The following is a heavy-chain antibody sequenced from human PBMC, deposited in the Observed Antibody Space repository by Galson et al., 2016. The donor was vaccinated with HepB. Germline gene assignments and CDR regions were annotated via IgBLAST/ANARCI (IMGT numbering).Heavy chain of an antibody. CDR1: GASISSNHW. CDR2: VYHSGAT. Sequence: SETLSLTCAVSGASISSNHWWIWVRQTPEKGLEWIGEVYHSGATNYNPSLESRVTFSVDRSNNHFSLTLTSVTAADTAIYYCATSLGAGTFDYWGQGTLVTVAS. V-gene: IGHV4-4*02. CDR3: ATSLGAGTFDY. J-gene: IGHJ4*02. D-gene: IGHD1-1*01.